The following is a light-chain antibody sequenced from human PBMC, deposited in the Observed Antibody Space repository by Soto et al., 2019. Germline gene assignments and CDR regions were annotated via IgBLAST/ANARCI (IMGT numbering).Light chain of an antibody. J-gene: IGKJ2*01. V-gene: IGKV3-15*01. CDR2: GAS. CDR3: QQYHNWPPQYT. CDR1: QTVASN. Sequence: EIVMTQSPATLSVSPGERATLSCRASQTVASNLAWYQQKPGQAPRLLIHGASSRATGVPARFSGSGSGTEFTLTISSLQSEDFAVYYCQQYHNWPPQYTFGQGTKPQIK.